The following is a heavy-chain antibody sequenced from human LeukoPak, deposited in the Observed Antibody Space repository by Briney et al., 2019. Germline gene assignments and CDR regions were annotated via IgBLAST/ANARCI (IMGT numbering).Heavy chain of an antibody. CDR1: GGTFSSYA. CDR3: AMPPGLLSSGWFDP. Sequence: ASVKVSCKASGGTFSSYAISWVRQAPGQGLEWMGGFIPIFGTANYAQKFQGRVTITADKSTSTAYMELSSLRSEDTAVYYCAMPPGLLSSGWFDPWGQGTLVTVSS. D-gene: IGHD1-26*01. J-gene: IGHJ5*02. V-gene: IGHV1-69*06. CDR2: FIPIFGTA.